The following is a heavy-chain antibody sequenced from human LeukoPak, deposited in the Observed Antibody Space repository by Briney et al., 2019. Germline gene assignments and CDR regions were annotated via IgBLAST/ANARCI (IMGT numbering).Heavy chain of an antibody. J-gene: IGHJ4*02. CDR1: GFTFSSFW. V-gene: IGHV3-7*01. CDR3: ATSYDSSGCD. CDR2: IKQDGSLQ. D-gene: IGHD3-22*01. Sequence: GGSLRLSCTASGFTFSSFWMAWVRQAPGKGLEWVANIKQDGSLQHYGDSVKGRFTISRDNAKNSLYLRMNNLRAEDTALYYCATSYDSSGCDWGQGTLVTVSS.